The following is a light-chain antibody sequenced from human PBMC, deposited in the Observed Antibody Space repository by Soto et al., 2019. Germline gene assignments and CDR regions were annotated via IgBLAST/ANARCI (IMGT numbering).Light chain of an antibody. Sequence: ESVLTQSPGTLSLSPGERATLSGRASQSVSSSYLAWYQQKPGQAPRLLIYGASSRATGIPDRFSGSGSGTDFTLTISRLEPEDFAVYYCQQYGSSLWTFGQGTKWISN. CDR2: GAS. J-gene: IGKJ1*01. V-gene: IGKV3-20*01. CDR3: QQYGSSLWT. CDR1: QSVSSSY.